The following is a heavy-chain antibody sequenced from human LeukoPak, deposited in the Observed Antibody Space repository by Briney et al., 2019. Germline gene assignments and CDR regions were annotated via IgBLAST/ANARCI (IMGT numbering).Heavy chain of an antibody. CDR3: ARYGYSHGLDC. Sequence: GGSLRLSCAASGFNFNDYWMGWVRLAQGKGLEWVANIKYDGSEEYSVDSVKGRFTITRDNTKNSLYLQMNSLRAEDTAVYYCARYGYSHGLDCWGQGTLVTVSS. J-gene: IGHJ4*02. V-gene: IGHV3-7*01. CDR2: IKYDGSEE. CDR1: GFNFNDYW. D-gene: IGHD5-18*01.